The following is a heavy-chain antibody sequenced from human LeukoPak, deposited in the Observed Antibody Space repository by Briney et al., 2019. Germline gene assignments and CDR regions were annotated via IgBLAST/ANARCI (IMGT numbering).Heavy chain of an antibody. CDR2: INHSGST. CDR3: ARGLPVVVVPAAYYYYGMDV. D-gene: IGHD2-2*01. CDR1: GGSFSGYY. V-gene: IGHV4-34*01. Sequence: SETLSLTCAVYGGSFSGYYWSWIRQPPGKGLEWVGEINHSGSTNYNPSLKGRVTISVDTSKNQFSLKLSSVTAADTAVYYCARGLPVVVVPAAYYYYGMDVWGQGTTVTVSS. J-gene: IGHJ6*02.